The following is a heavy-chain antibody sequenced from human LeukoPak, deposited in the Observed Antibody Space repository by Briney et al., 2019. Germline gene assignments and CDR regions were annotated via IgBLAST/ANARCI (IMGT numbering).Heavy chain of an antibody. D-gene: IGHD6-13*01. V-gene: IGHV4-34*01. J-gene: IGHJ3*02. CDR3: ARGRIWYSSGWSVGLSGAFDI. CDR2: INHSGST. CDR1: GGSFSGYY. Sequence: SETLSLTCAVYGGSFSGYYWSWIRQPPGKGLEWIGEINHSGSTNYNPSLKSRVTISVDTSKNQFSLKLGSVTAADTAVYYCARGRIWYSSGWSVGLSGAFDIWGQGTMVTVSS.